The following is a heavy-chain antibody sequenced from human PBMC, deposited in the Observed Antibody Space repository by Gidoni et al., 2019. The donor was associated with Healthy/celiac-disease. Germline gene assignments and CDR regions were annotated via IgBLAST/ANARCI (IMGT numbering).Heavy chain of an antibody. V-gene: IGHV3-49*04. CDR2: IRSKAYGGTT. CDR1: GFPFVAYA. Sequence: EVQLVESGGGLVQPGRSLRLSCTASGFPFVAYAISWVRQAPGKGLEWVGFIRSKAYGGTTEYAASVKGRFTISRDDSKSIAYLKMNSLKTEDTAVYYCTKHIVVVTATPDYYYYGMDVWGQGTTVTVSS. J-gene: IGHJ6*02. D-gene: IGHD2-21*02. CDR3: TKHIVVVTATPDYYYYGMDV.